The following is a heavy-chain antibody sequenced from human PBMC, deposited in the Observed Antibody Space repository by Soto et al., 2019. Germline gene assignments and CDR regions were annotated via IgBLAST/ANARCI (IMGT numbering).Heavy chain of an antibody. CDR2: INYSGSS. J-gene: IGHJ3*02. CDR1: GGSNSRHY. V-gene: IGHV4-59*11. CDR3: ARTVSDNDAFDI. Sequence: SETLSLTCTVTGGSNSRHYWSWIRQPPGEGLEWIGYINYSGSSNYNPSLQSRVTISVDTSKNQVSLKLASVTAADTAVYYCARTVSDNDAFDIWGQGTVVTVSS. D-gene: IGHD2-21*02.